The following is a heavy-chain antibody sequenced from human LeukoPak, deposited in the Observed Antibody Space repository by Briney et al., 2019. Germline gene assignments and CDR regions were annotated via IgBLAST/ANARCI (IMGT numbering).Heavy chain of an antibody. V-gene: IGHV3-7*01. J-gene: IGHJ6*03. CDR1: GFTFSSYW. Sequence: GGSLRLSCAASGFTFSSYWMNWVRQAPGMGLEWVASIKQDGSEKYYVDSVKGRFTISRDNAKNSLYLQMNSLRAEDTAVYYCARDTSYPHPYYMDVWGKGTTVTVSS. CDR3: ARDTSYPHPYYMDV. D-gene: IGHD1-26*01. CDR2: IKQDGSEK.